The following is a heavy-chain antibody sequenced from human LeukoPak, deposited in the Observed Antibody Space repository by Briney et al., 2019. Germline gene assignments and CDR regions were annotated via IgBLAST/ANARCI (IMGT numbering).Heavy chain of an antibody. CDR3: ARDGDYYDSSGYTVFAFDI. D-gene: IGHD3-22*01. Sequence: GGSLRLSCAASGFTFSDYYMSWIRQAPGKGLEWVSYISSSSSTIYYADSVKGRFTISRDNAKNSLYLQMNSLRAEDTAVYYCARDGDYYDSSGYTVFAFDIWGQGTMVTVSS. J-gene: IGHJ3*02. CDR1: GFTFSDYY. CDR2: ISSSSSTI. V-gene: IGHV3-11*04.